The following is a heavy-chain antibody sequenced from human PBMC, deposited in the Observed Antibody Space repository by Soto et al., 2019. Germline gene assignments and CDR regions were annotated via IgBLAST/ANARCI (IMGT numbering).Heavy chain of an antibody. CDR2: ITSSGDKT. CDR1: GFSLNNFA. Sequence: EVQLLESGGDLVQPGGSLRLSCAASGFSLNNFAMTWVRQAPGKGLEWVSGITSSGDKTYYADSVKGRFIISRDNSKNSLYLQMNSRRVEDTARYYCARVCGSTSCSVWHYWGQGTLVTVAS. CDR3: ARVCGSTSCSVWHY. V-gene: IGHV3-23*01. J-gene: IGHJ4*02. D-gene: IGHD2-2*01.